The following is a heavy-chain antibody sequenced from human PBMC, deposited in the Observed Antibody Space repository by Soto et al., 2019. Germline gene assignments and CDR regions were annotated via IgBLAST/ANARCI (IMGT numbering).Heavy chain of an antibody. V-gene: IGHV3-53*01. D-gene: IGHD5-18*01. CDR3: TRAGRYSYYNWFDP. CDR2: IYSVGST. J-gene: IGHJ5*01. CDR1: GFTVSSTD. Sequence: GGSPRLSCAASGFTVSSTDVTWVRQAQGKGKEWDSVIYSVGSTYYADSVKGRFTISRDNAKNTLYLQMNSLRAEDTALYYCTRAGRYSYYNWFDPWGQGTLVTVSS.